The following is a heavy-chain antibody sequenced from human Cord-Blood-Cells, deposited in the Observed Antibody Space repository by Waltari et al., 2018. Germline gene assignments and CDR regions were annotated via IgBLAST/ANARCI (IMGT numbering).Heavy chain of an antibody. CDR1: GYTFTSYD. V-gene: IGHV1-8*01. Sequence: QVQLVQSGAEVKKPGASVKVSCKASGYTFTSYDINWVRPATGQGLEWMGWMKPNSGNTGYAQKFEGRVTMTRNTSISTAYMELSSLRSEDTAVYYCARGEYSSSWYDYWGQGNLVTVSS. CDR2: MKPNSGNT. CDR3: ARGEYSSSWYDY. D-gene: IGHD6-13*01. J-gene: IGHJ4*02.